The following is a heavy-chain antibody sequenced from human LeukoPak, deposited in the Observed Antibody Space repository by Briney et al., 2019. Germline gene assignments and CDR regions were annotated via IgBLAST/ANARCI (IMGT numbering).Heavy chain of an antibody. CDR1: GFTFSSYA. J-gene: IGHJ5*02. Sequence: GGSLRLSCAASGFTFSSYAMHWVRQAPGKGLEYVAAISSNGGSTYYANSVKGRFTISRDNSKNTLYLQMNSLRAEDTAVYYCAKALNPKYSSGQNWFDPWGQGTLVTVSS. CDR2: ISSNGGST. CDR3: AKALNPKYSSGQNWFDP. V-gene: IGHV3-64*01. D-gene: IGHD6-19*01.